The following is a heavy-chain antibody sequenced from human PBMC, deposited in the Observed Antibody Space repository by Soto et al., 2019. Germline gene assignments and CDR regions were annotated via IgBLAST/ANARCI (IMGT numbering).Heavy chain of an antibody. D-gene: IGHD3-16*01. CDR2: ISGSGGST. J-gene: IGHJ6*02. V-gene: IGHV3-23*01. Sequence: GGSLRLSCAASGFTFSSYAMSWVRQAPGQGLEWVSAISGSGGSTYYADSVKGRFTISRDNSKNTLYLQMNSLRAEDTAVYYCAKVRGSYDQALPFSSGMDVWGPGTTGTGSS. CDR1: GFTFSSYA. CDR3: AKVRGSYDQALPFSSGMDV.